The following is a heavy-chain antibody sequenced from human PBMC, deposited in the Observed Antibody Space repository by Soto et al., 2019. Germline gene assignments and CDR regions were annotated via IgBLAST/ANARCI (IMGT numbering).Heavy chain of an antibody. CDR1: GGSISSGGYY. J-gene: IGHJ5*02. CDR3: ARAVESSGWYLLP. CDR2: IYYSGST. V-gene: IGHV4-31*03. D-gene: IGHD6-19*01. Sequence: QVQLQESGPGLVKPSQTLSLTCTVSGGSISSGGYYWSWIRQHPGKGLEWIGYIYYSGSTYYNPSLKSRVTISVDTSKNQFSPKLSSVTAADTAVYYCARAVESSGWYLLPWGQGTLVTVSS.